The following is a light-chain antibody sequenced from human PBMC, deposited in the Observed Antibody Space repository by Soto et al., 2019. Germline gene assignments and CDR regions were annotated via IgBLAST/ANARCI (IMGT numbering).Light chain of an antibody. CDR2: GAS. CDR1: ETIRSNY. Sequence: EIVLTQSPGTLSLSPGERATLSCRASETIRSNYLAWYQKKPGQAPRLLIFGASTRATGIPDKFSGSGSGTDFTLTISSLEPEDFAEYYCQQYGSSPPDTFGPGT. V-gene: IGKV3-20*01. CDR3: QQYGSSPPDT. J-gene: IGKJ3*01.